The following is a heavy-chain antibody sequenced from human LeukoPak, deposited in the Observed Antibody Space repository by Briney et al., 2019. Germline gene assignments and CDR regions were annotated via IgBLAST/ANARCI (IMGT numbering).Heavy chain of an antibody. CDR3: ASPEGDIVVVPAATSPDDAFDI. V-gene: IGHV3-23*01. Sequence: QPGGSLRLSCAASGFTFSSYAMSWVRQAPGKGLEWVSAISGSGGSTYYADSVKGRFTISRDNSKNTLYLQMNSLRAEDTAVYYCASPEGDIVVVPAATSPDDAFDIWGQGTMVTVSS. J-gene: IGHJ3*02. CDR2: ISGSGGST. D-gene: IGHD2-2*01. CDR1: GFTFSSYA.